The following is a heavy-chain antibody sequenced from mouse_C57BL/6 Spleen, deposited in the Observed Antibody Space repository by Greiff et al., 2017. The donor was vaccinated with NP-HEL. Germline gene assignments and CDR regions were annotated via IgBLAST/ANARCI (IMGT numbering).Heavy chain of an antibody. Sequence: EVQLQQSGAELVRPGASVKLSCTASGFNIKDDYMHWVKQRPEQGLEWIGWIDPENGDTEYASKFQGKATITADTSSNTAYLQLSSLTSEDTAVYYCTLDSSGYPAWFAYWGQGTLVTVSA. CDR2: IDPENGDT. D-gene: IGHD3-2*02. CDR1: GFNIKDDY. J-gene: IGHJ3*01. CDR3: TLDSSGYPAWFAY. V-gene: IGHV14-4*01.